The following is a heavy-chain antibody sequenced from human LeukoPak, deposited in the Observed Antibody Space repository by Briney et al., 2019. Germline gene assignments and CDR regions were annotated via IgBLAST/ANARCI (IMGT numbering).Heavy chain of an antibody. Sequence: SVKVSCKASGCTFSSYGISWVRQAPGQGREWMGGIIPIFCTSNYAQKFQGRVTITADESTSTAYMELNSLTSYDPAVYYCLRQFYDYVGGSYRYQWFDPWGQGTLVTVSS. D-gene: IGHD3-16*02. CDR2: IIPIFCTS. CDR1: GCTFSSYG. V-gene: IGHV1-69*13. J-gene: IGHJ5*02. CDR3: LRQFYDYVGGSYRYQWFDP.